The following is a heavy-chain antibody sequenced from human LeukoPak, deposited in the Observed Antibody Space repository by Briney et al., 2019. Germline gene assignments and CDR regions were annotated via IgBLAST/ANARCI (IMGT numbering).Heavy chain of an antibody. D-gene: IGHD3-3*01. J-gene: IGHJ4*02. Sequence: GGSLRLSCAASGFTFSSYSMNWVRQAPGKGLEWVANIKQDGSEKYYVDSVKGRFTISRDNAKNSLYLQMNSLRAEDTAVYYCARGALEWLLYFDYWGQGTLVTVSS. CDR1: GFTFSSYS. CDR2: IKQDGSEK. CDR3: ARGALEWLLYFDY. V-gene: IGHV3-7*01.